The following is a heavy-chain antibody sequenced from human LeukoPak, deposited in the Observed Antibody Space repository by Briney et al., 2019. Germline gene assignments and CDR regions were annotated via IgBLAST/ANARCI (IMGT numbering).Heavy chain of an antibody. CDR2: INDREST. J-gene: IGHJ4*02. Sequence: PSETLSLTCAVYGGSFSAYYWSWIRQSPGKGLEWIGEINDRESTNYNPSLKSRVTISVDTSMNQFSLKLSSVTAADTAVYYCARGFYGCNPASVDHWGQGTLVTVSS. V-gene: IGHV4-34*01. CDR1: GGSFSAYY. D-gene: IGHD4-23*01. CDR3: ARGFYGCNPASVDH.